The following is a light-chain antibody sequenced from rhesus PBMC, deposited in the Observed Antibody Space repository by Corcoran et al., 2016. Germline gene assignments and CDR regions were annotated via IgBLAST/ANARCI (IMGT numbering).Light chain of an antibody. CDR1: NFETKI. V-gene: IGLV3-29*01. Sequence: SHEVTQPPSVSVSPGQTARITCGGDNFETKIVHWYQQKPSQAPLLVLYRGTKRPSGIPYRFSGSTSGNTATRTISGVEAGDEGDYICQVLANKGDRPLFVGGTRLTVL. J-gene: IGLJ3*01. CDR3: QVLANKGDRPL. CDR2: RGT.